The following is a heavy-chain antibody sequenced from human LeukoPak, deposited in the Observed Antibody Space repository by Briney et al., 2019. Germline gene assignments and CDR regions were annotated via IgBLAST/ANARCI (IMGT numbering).Heavy chain of an antibody. CDR2: IYYSGST. V-gene: IGHV4-30-4*01. J-gene: IGHJ4*02. Sequence: KPSETLSLTCTVSGGSISSGDYYWSWIRQPPGKGLEWIGYIYYSGSTYYNPSLKSRVTISVDTSKNQFSLKLSSVTAADTAVYYCARFRIAAAGDFDYWGQGTLVTVSS. D-gene: IGHD6-13*01. CDR3: ARFRIAAAGDFDY. CDR1: GGSISSGDYY.